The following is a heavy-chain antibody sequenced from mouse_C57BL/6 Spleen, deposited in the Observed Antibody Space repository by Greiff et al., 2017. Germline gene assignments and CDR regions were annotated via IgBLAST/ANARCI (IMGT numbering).Heavy chain of an antibody. CDR2: IRNKANGYTT. V-gene: IGHV7-3*01. J-gene: IGHJ3*01. CDR3: ARWGNLAWFAY. CDR1: GFTFTDYY. Sequence: DVMLVESGGGLVQPGGSLSLSCAASGFTFTDYYMSWVRQPPGKALEWLGFIRNKANGYTTEYSASVKGRFTISRDNSQSILYLQMNALRAEDSATYYCARWGNLAWFAYWGQGTLVTVSA. D-gene: IGHD2-1*01.